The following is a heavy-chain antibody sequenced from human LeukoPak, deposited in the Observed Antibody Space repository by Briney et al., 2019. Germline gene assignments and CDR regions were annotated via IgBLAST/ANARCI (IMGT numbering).Heavy chain of an antibody. CDR2: IYYSGST. D-gene: IGHD3-9*01. Sequence: PSETLSLTCTVSVGSISSYYWSWIRQPPGKGLEWIGYIYYSGSTNYNPSLKSRVTISVDTSKNQFPLKLSSVTAADTAVYYCARLPLDYDILTGYYDYFDYWGQGTLVTVSS. J-gene: IGHJ4*02. CDR1: VGSISSYY. CDR3: ARLPLDYDILTGYYDYFDY. V-gene: IGHV4-59*08.